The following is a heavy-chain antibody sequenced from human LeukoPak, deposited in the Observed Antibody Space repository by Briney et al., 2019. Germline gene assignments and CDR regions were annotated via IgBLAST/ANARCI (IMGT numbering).Heavy chain of an antibody. D-gene: IGHD5-12*01. V-gene: IGHV7-4-1*02. CDR2: INTNTGNP. CDR1: GYTFTSYA. CDR3: ARDPGSPIVATPYWYFDL. Sequence: LGASVKVSCKASGYTFTSYAMNWVRQAPGQGLEWMGWINTNTGNPTYAQGFTGRFVFSLDTSVSTAYLQISSLKAEDTAVYYCARDPGSPIVATPYWYFDLWGRGTLVTVSS. J-gene: IGHJ2*01.